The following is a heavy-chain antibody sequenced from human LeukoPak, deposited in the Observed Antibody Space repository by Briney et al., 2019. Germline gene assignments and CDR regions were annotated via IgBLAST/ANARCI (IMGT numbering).Heavy chain of an antibody. CDR3: AKDRCYSCYYYYYYMDV. J-gene: IGHJ6*03. D-gene: IGHD2-15*01. V-gene: IGHV3-30*02. Sequence: PGGSLRLPCAASGFTFSSYGMHWVRQAPGKGLEWVAFIRYDGSNKYYADSVKGRFTISRDNSKNTLYLQMNSLRAEDTAVYYCAKDRCYSCYYYYYYMDVWGKGTTVTVSS. CDR1: GFTFSSYG. CDR2: IRYDGSNK.